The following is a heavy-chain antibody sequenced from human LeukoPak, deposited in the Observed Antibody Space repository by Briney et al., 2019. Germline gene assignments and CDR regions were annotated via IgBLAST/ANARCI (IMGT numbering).Heavy chain of an antibody. Sequence: ASVKVSCKASGYTFTSYYMHWVRQAPGQGLEWMGIINPSGGSTSYAQKFRGRVTMTRDTSTSTVYMELSSLRSEDTAVYYCAREWDIYSPEAGATNGHPHFDYWGQGTLVTVSS. D-gene: IGHD2-15*01. CDR2: INPSGGST. CDR1: GYTFTSYY. CDR3: AREWDIYSPEAGATNGHPHFDY. J-gene: IGHJ4*02. V-gene: IGHV1-46*01.